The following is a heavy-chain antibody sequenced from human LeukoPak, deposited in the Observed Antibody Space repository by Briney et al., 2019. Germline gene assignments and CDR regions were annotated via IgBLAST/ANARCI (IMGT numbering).Heavy chain of an antibody. Sequence: MPSETLSLTCTVSGGSISSYSWSWIRQPPGKGLEWIGYIYSSGRTNHNPSLKSRVTISVDRSKNQFSLKLSSVTAADTAVYYCARGTTVTTFPYYYGMDVWGQGTTVIVSS. CDR2: IYSSGRT. J-gene: IGHJ6*02. CDR1: GGSISSYS. CDR3: ARGTTVTTFPYYYGMDV. D-gene: IGHD4-17*01. V-gene: IGHV4-59*12.